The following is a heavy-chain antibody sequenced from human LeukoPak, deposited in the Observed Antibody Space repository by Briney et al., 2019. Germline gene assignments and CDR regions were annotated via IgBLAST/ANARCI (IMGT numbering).Heavy chain of an antibody. Sequence: GGSLRLSCAASGFTVSSNYMSWVRQAPGKGLEWVSVIYSGGSTYYAYSVEGRFTISRDNSKNTLYLQMNSLRAEDTAVYYCARYRYSGSYPLDYWGQGTLVTVSS. V-gene: IGHV3-53*01. D-gene: IGHD1-26*01. J-gene: IGHJ4*02. CDR2: IYSGGST. CDR3: ARYRYSGSYPLDY. CDR1: GFTVSSNY.